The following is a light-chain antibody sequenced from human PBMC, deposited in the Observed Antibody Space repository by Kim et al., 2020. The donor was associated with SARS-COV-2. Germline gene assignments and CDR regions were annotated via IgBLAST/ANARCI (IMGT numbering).Light chain of an antibody. J-gene: IGKJ2*01. Sequence: DIQMTQSPSSLSASVGDRVTIPCRASQSISSYLNWYQQKPGKAPQLLIYAASTLQTGVPSRFSGSGSGTNFTLTISSLQPEDFATYYCQQTYTTPFPFGQGTKLEI. CDR1: QSISSY. CDR3: QQTYTTPFP. V-gene: IGKV1-39*01. CDR2: AAS.